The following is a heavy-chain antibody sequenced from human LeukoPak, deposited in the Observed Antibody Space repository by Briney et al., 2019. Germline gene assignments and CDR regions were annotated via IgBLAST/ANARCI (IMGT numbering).Heavy chain of an antibody. J-gene: IGHJ4*02. CDR1: GYTFTSFD. CDR3: ARGNKDYGDYARGLSDY. CDR2: MNPNSGNT. D-gene: IGHD4-17*01. V-gene: IGHV1-8*01. Sequence: ASVKVSCKASGYTFTSFDINWVRQATGQGLEWMGWMNPNSGNTGYAQKFLGRVTMTRNTSITTAYMELSSLRSEDTAVYYCARGNKDYGDYARGLSDYWGQGTLVTVSS.